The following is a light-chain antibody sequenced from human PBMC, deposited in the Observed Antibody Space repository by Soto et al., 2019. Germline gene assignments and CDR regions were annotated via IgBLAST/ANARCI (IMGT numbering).Light chain of an antibody. J-gene: IGKJ5*01. V-gene: IGKV3-20*01. CDR1: QTLSPNY. CDR2: GSS. CDR3: QQYSALPMT. Sequence: EIVLTQSPATLSLSPVERATLSGRASQTLSPNYLAWCQQKPGHPPRLLIYGSSKRATGIPDRFSGSGSGTDFTLTISRLEPDDFGVYFCQQYSALPMTFGQGHDWRL.